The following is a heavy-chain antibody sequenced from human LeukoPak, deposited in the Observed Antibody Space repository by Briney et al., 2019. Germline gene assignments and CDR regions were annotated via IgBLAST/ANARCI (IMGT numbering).Heavy chain of an antibody. D-gene: IGHD6-19*01. CDR2: FDPEDGET. J-gene: IGHJ4*02. CDR1: GYTLTELS. Sequence: GASVRVSCKVSGYTLTELSMHWVRQAPGKGLEWMGGFDPEDGETIYAQKFQGRVTMTEDTSTDTAYMELSSLRSEDTAVYYCARDYPTAVAGHGRNYFDYWGQGTLVTVSS. V-gene: IGHV1-24*01. CDR3: ARDYPTAVAGHGRNYFDY.